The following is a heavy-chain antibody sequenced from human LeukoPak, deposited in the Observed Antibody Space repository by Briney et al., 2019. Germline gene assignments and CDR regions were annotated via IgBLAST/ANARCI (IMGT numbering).Heavy chain of an antibody. V-gene: IGHV3-30-3*01. CDR3: ASTDGGSDYYFDY. Sequence: GGSPRLSCAASGFTFSSYAMHWVRQAPGKGLEWVAVISYDGSNKYYADSVKGRFTISRDNSKNSLYLQMNSLRAEDTAVYYCASTDGGSDYYFDYWGQGTLVTVSS. CDR1: GFTFSSYA. D-gene: IGHD2-15*01. J-gene: IGHJ4*02. CDR2: ISYDGSNK.